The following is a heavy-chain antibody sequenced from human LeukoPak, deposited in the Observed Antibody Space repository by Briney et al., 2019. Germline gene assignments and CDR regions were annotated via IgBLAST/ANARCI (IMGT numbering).Heavy chain of an antibody. CDR2: IYYSGST. V-gene: IGHV4-39*07. CDR1: GGSISSSSYY. D-gene: IGHD4-11*01. Sequence: SETLSLTCTVSGGSISSSSYYWGWIRQPPGKGLEWIGSIYYSGSTYYNPSLKSRVTISVDTSTNQFSLKLSSVTAADTAVYYCARDLTTVTTVAFDIWGQGTMVTVSS. CDR3: ARDLTTVTTVAFDI. J-gene: IGHJ3*02.